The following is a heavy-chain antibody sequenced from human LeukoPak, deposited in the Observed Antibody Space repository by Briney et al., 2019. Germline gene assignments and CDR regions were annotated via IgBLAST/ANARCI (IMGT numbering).Heavy chain of an antibody. V-gene: IGHV4-59*01. CDR2: IFYSGNT. CDR3: ARGVDWGSAFDS. CDR1: GASISNYY. Sequence: SETLSLTCTVSGASISNYYWSWIRQSPGKGLQWIGYIFYSGNTNYNPSLKSRVTISVDTSKNQFSLKLSSMTAADTAVYYCARGVDWGSAFDSWGQGTLSPSPQ. J-gene: IGHJ4*02. D-gene: IGHD3-9*01.